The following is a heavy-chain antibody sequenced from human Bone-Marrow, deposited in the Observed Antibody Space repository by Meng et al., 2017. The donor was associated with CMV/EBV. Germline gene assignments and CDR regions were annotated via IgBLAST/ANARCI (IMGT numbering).Heavy chain of an antibody. CDR1: GYTFTSYD. CDR2: MNPNSGNT. J-gene: IGHJ3*02. V-gene: IGHV1-8*03. D-gene: IGHD1-7*01. Sequence: ASVKVFCNASGYTFTSYDINWVRQATGQGLEWMGWMNPNSGNTGYAQKFQGRVTITRNTSISTAYMELSSLRSEDTAVYYCARGHWNYADAFDIWGQGTMVTVSS. CDR3: ARGHWNYADAFDI.